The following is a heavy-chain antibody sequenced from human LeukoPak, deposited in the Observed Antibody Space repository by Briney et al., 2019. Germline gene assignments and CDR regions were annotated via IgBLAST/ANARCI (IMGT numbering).Heavy chain of an antibody. CDR2: INHSGST. CDR3: ARGGAYQLLFIPRWFDP. V-gene: IGHV4-34*01. CDR1: GGSFSGYY. J-gene: IGHJ5*02. Sequence: SETLSLTCAVYGGSFSGYYWSWIRQPPGKGLEWIGEINHSGSTNYNPSLKSRVTISVDTSKNQFSLKLSSVTAADTAVYYCARGGAYQLLFIPRWFDPWGQGTLVTVSS. D-gene: IGHD2-2*01.